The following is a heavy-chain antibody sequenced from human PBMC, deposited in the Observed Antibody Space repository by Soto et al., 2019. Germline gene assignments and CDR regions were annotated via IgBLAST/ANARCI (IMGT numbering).Heavy chain of an antibody. CDR1: GGSISSSSYY. Sequence: SETLSLTCTVSGGSISSSSYYWGWIRQPPGKGLEWIGSIYYSGSTYYNPSLKSRVTISVDTSKNQFSLKLSSVTAADTAVYYCARHHLPDYYYYYYMDVWGKGTTVTVSS. J-gene: IGHJ6*03. V-gene: IGHV4-39*01. CDR3: ARHHLPDYYYYYYMDV. CDR2: IYYSGST.